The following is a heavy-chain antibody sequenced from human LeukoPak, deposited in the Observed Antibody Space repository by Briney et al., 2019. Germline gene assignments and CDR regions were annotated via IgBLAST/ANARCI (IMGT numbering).Heavy chain of an antibody. CDR1: GFTFSDYA. V-gene: IGHV3-9*01. Sequence: GGSLRHSCAVSGFTFSDYAMYWVPHTPGKGLEWVSGTSWNSGSIDYAASVKGRFTISRDNAKNSLYLQMHSLRPEDTAVYYCAKDTQLRLAGYPHHWGQGTLVTVSS. CDR3: AKDTQLRLAGYPHH. D-gene: IGHD5-18*01. J-gene: IGHJ1*01. CDR2: TSWNSGSI.